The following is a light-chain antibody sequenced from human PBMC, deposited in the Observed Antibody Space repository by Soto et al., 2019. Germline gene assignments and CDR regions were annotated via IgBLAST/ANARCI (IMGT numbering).Light chain of an antibody. V-gene: IGKV1-39*01. CDR2: TAS. CDR1: QTISNF. J-gene: IGKJ4*01. Sequence: DIQMTQPPSSLSASVGDRVTITCRASQTISNFLNWYQQKPGKAPHLLIYTASSLQSGVPSRFGGSGSGTDFTLTINTLQPEDFGTYYCQQSYSAPLTFGGGTRVEI. CDR3: QQSYSAPLT.